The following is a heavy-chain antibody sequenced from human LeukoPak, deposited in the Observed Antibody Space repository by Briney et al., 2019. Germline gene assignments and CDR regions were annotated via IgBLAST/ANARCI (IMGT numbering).Heavy chain of an antibody. CDR1: GVTFSSYG. Sequence: GGSLRLSCAASGVTFSSYGMSWVRQAPGKGLEWVSSISGSCGNTYYADSGKGRFTISRDNSKSTMYLQMNSLRAEDTAVYHCAKTNGYYDLWGQGTLVTVSS. CDR2: ISGSCGNT. V-gene: IGHV3-23*01. D-gene: IGHD3-22*01. J-gene: IGHJ4*02. CDR3: AKTNGYYDL.